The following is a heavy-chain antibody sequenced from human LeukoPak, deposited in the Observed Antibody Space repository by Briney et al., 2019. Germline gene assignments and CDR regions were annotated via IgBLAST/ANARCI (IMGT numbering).Heavy chain of an antibody. CDR2: IGTAGDT. V-gene: IGHV3-13*01. D-gene: IGHD6-13*01. J-gene: IGHJ3*02. CDR3: ARVYGSSWYPDAFDI. CDR1: GFTLSNFA. Sequence: GGSLRLSCAASGFTLSNFAMHWVRQATGKGLEWVSAIGTAGDTFYPGSVKGRFTISRDNAKNSLYLQMNSLRAEDTALYYCARVYGSSWYPDAFDIWGQGTMVTVSS.